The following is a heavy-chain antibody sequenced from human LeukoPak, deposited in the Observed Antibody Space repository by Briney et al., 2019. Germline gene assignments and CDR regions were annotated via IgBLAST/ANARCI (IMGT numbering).Heavy chain of an antibody. CDR2: ISTSSIYK. CDR3: ARAPVIFGSGTQDAFDI. V-gene: IGHV3-21*01. J-gene: IGHJ3*02. D-gene: IGHD3-10*01. CDR1: GFTLRNYW. Sequence: GGSLRLSCAASGFTLRNYWMAWVRQAPGKGLEWVASISTSSIYKYYGDPVKGRFTISRDNSRNSAYLQMDSLSPEDTAVYYCARAPVIFGSGTQDAFDIWGQGTMVTVSS.